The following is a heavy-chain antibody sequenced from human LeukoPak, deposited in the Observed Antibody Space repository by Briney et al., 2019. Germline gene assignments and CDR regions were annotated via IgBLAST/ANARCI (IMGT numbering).Heavy chain of an antibody. CDR3: ARDLSSGWFTHFDY. D-gene: IGHD6-19*01. CDR2: ISAYNGNT. J-gene: IGHJ4*02. Sequence: ASVKVSCKASGYTFTSSGISWVRQAPGQGLEWMGWISAYNGNTNYAQKLQGRVIMTTDTSTSTAYMELRSLRSDDTAVYYCARDLSSGWFTHFDYWGQGTLVTVSS. V-gene: IGHV1-18*04. CDR1: GYTFTSSG.